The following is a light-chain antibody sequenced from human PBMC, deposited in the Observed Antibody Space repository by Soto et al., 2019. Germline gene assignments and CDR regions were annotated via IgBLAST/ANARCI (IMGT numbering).Light chain of an antibody. V-gene: IGKV3D-20*02. J-gene: IGKJ1*01. CDR1: QSINSNY. CDR2: GAS. Sequence: EIVLTQSPGTLSLSPGERATLSCRASQSINSNYLAWYQLKPGQAPRLLIYGASIRATAIPDRFSGSVSGTDFTLTISRLDHEDFEVYFCQQCRNWLWTLGQGTKVDIK. CDR3: QQCRNWLWT.